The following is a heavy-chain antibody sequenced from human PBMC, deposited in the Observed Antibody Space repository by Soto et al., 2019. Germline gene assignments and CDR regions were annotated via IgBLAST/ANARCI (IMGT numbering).Heavy chain of an antibody. CDR2: ISITGSYI. CDR1: GFKFGSYT. J-gene: IGHJ6*02. CDR3: ARGAIRGYSYGHSDY. D-gene: IGHD5-18*01. V-gene: IGHV3-21*01. Sequence: GGSLRLSCAASGFKFGSYTMDWVRQAPGKGLQWVSSISITGSYIYYADSVKGRFAISRDNAQNSLYLYMNSLRADDTAVYYCARGAIRGYSYGHSDYWGQGTTVTVSS.